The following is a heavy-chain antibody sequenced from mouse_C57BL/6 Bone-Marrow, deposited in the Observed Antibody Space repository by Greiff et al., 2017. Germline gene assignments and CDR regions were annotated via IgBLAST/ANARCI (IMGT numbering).Heavy chain of an antibody. CDR3: TVYYGSMWFAY. D-gene: IGHD1-1*01. Sequence: EVQLQQSGAELVRPGASVKLSCTASGFNIKDDYMHWVKQRPEQGLEWIGWIDPENGDTEYASKFQGKATITADTSSKTAYLQLSSLTSEDTAVYYCTVYYGSMWFAYWGQGTLVTVSA. CDR1: GFNIKDDY. CDR2: IDPENGDT. V-gene: IGHV14-4*01. J-gene: IGHJ3*01.